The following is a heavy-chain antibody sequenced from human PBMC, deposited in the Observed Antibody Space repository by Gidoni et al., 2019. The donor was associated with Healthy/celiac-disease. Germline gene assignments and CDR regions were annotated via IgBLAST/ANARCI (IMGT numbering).Heavy chain of an antibody. J-gene: IGHJ5*02. CDR2: IYTSGST. CDR1: GGSISSGSYY. D-gene: IGHD5-12*01. CDR3: ARGKSWIASDWFDP. Sequence: QVQLQESGPGLVKPSQTLSLTCTASGGSISSGSYYWSWIRQPAGKGLEWIGRIYTSGSTNYNPSLKSRVTMSVDTSKNQFSLKLSSVTAADTAVYYCARGKSWIASDWFDPWGQGTLVTVSS. V-gene: IGHV4-61*02.